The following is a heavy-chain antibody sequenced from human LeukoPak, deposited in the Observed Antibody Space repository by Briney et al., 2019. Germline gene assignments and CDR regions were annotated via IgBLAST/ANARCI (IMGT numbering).Heavy chain of an antibody. CDR2: IYPGDSDT. J-gene: IGHJ3*02. D-gene: IGHD3-10*01. CDR3: ARIMYDGSDGYFHDAFDM. CDR1: GYSFTSYW. Sequence: GESLKISCKGSGYSFTSYWIGWVRQMPGKGLEWMGIIYPGDSDTRYSPSFQGQVTISADRSTSTAYLHWRGLKASDTAMYFCARIMYDGSDGYFHDAFDMWGQGTTVIVSS. V-gene: IGHV5-51*01.